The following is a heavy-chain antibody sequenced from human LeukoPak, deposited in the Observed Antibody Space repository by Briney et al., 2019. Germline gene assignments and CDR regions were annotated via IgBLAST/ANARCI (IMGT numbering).Heavy chain of an antibody. CDR2: IYYSGST. J-gene: IGHJ4*02. CDR3: ARHTSRAYYFDY. Sequence: SETLSLTCTVSGGSISSYYWSWIRQPPGEGLKWIGYIYYSGSTNYNPSLKSRVTISVDTSKNQFSLKLSSVTAADTAVYYCARHTSRAYYFDYWGQGTLVTVSS. CDR1: GGSISSYY. V-gene: IGHV4-59*08.